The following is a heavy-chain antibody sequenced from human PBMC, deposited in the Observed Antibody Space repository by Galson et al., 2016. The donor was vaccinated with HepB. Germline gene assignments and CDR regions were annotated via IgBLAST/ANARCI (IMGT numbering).Heavy chain of an antibody. D-gene: IGHD6-13*01. J-gene: IGHJ4*02. V-gene: IGHV3-21*04. Sequence: SLRLSCAATGFTFSSYSMNWVRQAPGKGLEWVSCISRSSSNIFYADSVRGRFTISRDNAKNSLYLQMNSLRAEDAAVYYCARDERGAAGYYFDYWGQGTLVTVSS. CDR1: GFTFSSYS. CDR3: ARDERGAAGYYFDY. CDR2: ISRSSSNI.